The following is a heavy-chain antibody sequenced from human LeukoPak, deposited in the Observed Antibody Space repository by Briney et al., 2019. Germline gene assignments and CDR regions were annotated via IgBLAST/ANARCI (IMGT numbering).Heavy chain of an antibody. CDR3: ANLSTYYDILTGYRPEYFQH. CDR2: ISGSGGST. Sequence: GGSLRLSCAASGFTFSSYAMSWVRQAPGKGLEWVSAISGSGGSTYYADSVKGRFTISRDNSKNTLYLQMNSLRAEDTAVYYCANLSTYYDILTGYRPEYFQHWGQGTLVTVSS. J-gene: IGHJ1*01. D-gene: IGHD3-9*01. CDR1: GFTFSSYA. V-gene: IGHV3-23*01.